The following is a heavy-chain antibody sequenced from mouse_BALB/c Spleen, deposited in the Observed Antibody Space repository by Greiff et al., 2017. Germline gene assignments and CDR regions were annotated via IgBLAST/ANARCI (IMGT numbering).Heavy chain of an antibody. CDR3: ANMITIGFAY. CDR2: ISYSGST. J-gene: IGHJ3*01. CDR1: GYSITSDYA. D-gene: IGHD2-4*01. V-gene: IGHV3-2*02. Sequence: DVKLVESGPGLVKPSQSLSLTCTVTGYSITSDYAWNWIRQFPGNKLEWMGYISYSGSTSYNPSLKSRISITRDTSKNQFFLQLNSVTTEDTATYYCANMITIGFAYWGQGTLVTVSA.